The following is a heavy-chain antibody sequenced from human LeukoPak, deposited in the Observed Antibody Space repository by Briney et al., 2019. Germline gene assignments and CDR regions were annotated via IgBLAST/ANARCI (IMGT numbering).Heavy chain of an antibody. Sequence: PSETLSLTCAVYGGSFSGYYWSWIRQPPGKGLEWIGEINHSGSTNYNPSLKSRVTISVDTSKNQFSLKLSSVTAADTAVYYCASNGHSWRTKVRALINWGQGTLVTISS. CDR1: GGSFSGYY. V-gene: IGHV4-34*01. D-gene: IGHD6-13*01. CDR2: INHSGST. J-gene: IGHJ4*02. CDR3: ASNGHSWRTKVRALIN.